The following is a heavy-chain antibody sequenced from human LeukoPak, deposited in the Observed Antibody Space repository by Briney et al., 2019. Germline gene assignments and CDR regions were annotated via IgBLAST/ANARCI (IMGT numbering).Heavy chain of an antibody. CDR1: GFTFSTYW. Sequence: GSLRLSCAASGFTFSTYWMHWVRQAPGKGLVWVSRIHGDGTFTTSADSVKGRFTISRGNAQNMVYLQMNSLRVEDTAVYYCARDLVLGSGSYGQWGQGTLVTVSS. D-gene: IGHD3-10*01. CDR3: ARDLVLGSGSYGQ. CDR2: IHGDGTFT. V-gene: IGHV3-74*01. J-gene: IGHJ4*02.